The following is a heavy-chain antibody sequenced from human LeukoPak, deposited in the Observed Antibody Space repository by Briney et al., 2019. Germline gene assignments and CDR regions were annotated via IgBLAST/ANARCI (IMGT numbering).Heavy chain of an antibody. D-gene: IGHD3-3*01. CDR1: GFTFSSYS. V-gene: IGHV3-48*02. J-gene: IGHJ6*02. Sequence: GGSLRLSCAASGFTFSSYSMNWVRQAPGKGLEWVPYISSSSSTIYYADSVKGRFTISRDNAKNSLYLQMNSLRDEDTAVYYCARDLPGDFWSGYRVSGMDVWGQGTTVTVSS. CDR2: ISSSSSTI. CDR3: ARDLPGDFWSGYRVSGMDV.